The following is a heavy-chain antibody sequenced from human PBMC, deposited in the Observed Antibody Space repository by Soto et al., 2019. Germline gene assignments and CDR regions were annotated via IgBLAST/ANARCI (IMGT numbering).Heavy chain of an antibody. CDR2: IKTRAEGVTT. V-gene: IGHV3-15*01. CDR1: GFTFNTAW. CDR3: AADTPVFGQGEFEY. J-gene: IGHJ4*02. Sequence: GGSLRLSCEASGFTFNTAWMTWLRRAPGKGLEWVALIKTRAEGVTTHYAAPVKDRFTVSRDDSQNRVYLQLNSLKTEDTAVYYCAADTPVFGQGEFEYWGQGIQVTVSS. D-gene: IGHD2-2*01.